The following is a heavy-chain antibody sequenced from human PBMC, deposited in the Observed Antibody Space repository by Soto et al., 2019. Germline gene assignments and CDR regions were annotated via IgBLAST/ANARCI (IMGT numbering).Heavy chain of an antibody. V-gene: IGHV4-34*01. CDR1: GGSFSGYY. CDR2: INHSGST. D-gene: IGHD3-3*01. CDR3: ARGGNYDFWSGYYRGYLDY. Sequence: SSETLSLTCAVYGGSFSGYYWGWIRQPPGKGLEWIGEINHSGSTNYNPSLKSRVTISVDTSKNQFSLKLSSVTAADTAVYYCARGGNYDFWSGYYRGYLDYWGQGTLVTVSS. J-gene: IGHJ4*02.